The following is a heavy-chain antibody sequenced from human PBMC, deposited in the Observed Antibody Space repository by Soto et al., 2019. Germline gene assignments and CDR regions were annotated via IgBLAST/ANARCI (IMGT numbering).Heavy chain of an antibody. CDR1: GFSFSIAD. CDR2: IGTAGDT. Sequence: EVQLVESGGGLVQPGGSLRLACAASGFSFSIADMHWVRQTTGKNLEWVSAIGTAGDTYYAGSVKGRFTISRENAKNSLYLQMNSLRAGDTAVYYCARVRTGVGAFDLWGRGTLVTVSS. J-gene: IGHJ2*01. V-gene: IGHV3-13*04. D-gene: IGHD2-15*01. CDR3: ARVRTGVGAFDL.